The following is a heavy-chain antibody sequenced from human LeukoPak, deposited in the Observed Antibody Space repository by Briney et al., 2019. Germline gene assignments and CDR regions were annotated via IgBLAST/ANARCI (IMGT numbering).Heavy chain of an antibody. CDR3: ARVGHYYYGSGGYLGGFDY. Sequence: SETLSLTCTVSGGSIRSSYYYWGWIRQPPGKGLEWIRSIYDSGSTYYNPSLKSRVTISVDTSKNQFSLKLNSVTAADTAVYYCARVGHYYYGSGGYLGGFDYWGQGTLVTVSS. D-gene: IGHD3-10*01. CDR1: GGSIRSSYYY. CDR2: IYDSGST. V-gene: IGHV4-39*01. J-gene: IGHJ4*02.